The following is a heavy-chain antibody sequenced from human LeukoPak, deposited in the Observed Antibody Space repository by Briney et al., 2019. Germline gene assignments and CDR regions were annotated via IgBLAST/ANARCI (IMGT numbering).Heavy chain of an antibody. D-gene: IGHD3-10*01. V-gene: IGHV2-5*02. CDR3: SHSYYFGSRSYYNVWFAP. J-gene: IGHJ5*02. CDR2: IYWDDEK. CDR1: GLSLSTGGVG. Sequence: SGPTLVNPTQTLTLTCTFSGLSLSTGGVGVAWIRQPPGKALQWLALIYWDDEKYYSPSLKTRLSISRDTSRNQVVLTMTNMDPLDTATYFCSHSYYFGSRSYYNVWFAPWGLGTLVTVSS.